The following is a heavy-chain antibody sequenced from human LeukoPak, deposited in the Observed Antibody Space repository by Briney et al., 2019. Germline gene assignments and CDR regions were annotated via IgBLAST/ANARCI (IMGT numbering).Heavy chain of an antibody. CDR1: GGTFSSYT. CDR3: ARAPSSHSSGWYGFDY. J-gene: IGHJ4*02. D-gene: IGHD6-19*01. CDR2: IIPILGIA. Sequence: GASVKVSCKASGGTFSSYTIRWVRQAPGQGLEWMGRIIPILGIANYAQKFQGRVTITADKSTSTAYMELSSLRSEDTAVYFCARAPSSHSSGWYGFDYWGQGTLVTVSS. V-gene: IGHV1-69*02.